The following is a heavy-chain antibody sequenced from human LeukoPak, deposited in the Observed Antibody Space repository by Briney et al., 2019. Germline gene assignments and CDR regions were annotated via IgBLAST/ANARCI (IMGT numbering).Heavy chain of an antibody. CDR1: GGSIGSYY. CDR2: IYYSGST. D-gene: IGHD2-2*01. Sequence: PSETLSLTCTVSGGSIGSYYWSWIRQPPGKGLEWIGYIYYSGSTNYNPSLKSRVTISVDTSKNQFSLKLSSVTAADTAVYYCASYCSSTSCHGFQHWGQGTLVTVSS. CDR3: ASYCSSTSCHGFQH. V-gene: IGHV4-59*01. J-gene: IGHJ1*01.